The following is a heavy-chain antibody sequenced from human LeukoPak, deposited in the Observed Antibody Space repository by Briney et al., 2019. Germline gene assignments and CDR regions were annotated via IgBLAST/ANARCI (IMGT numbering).Heavy chain of an antibody. CDR1: GFTFSSYA. Sequence: GRSLRLSCAASGFTFSSYAMHWVRQAPGKGLEWVALVSYDGSNKYYADSVKGRFTISRDNSKNTLYLQMNSLRAEDAAVYYCATIGDRRTGELYRIDYWGQGTLVTVSS. D-gene: IGHD7-27*01. J-gene: IGHJ4*02. CDR2: VSYDGSNK. V-gene: IGHV3-30-3*01. CDR3: ATIGDRRTGELYRIDY.